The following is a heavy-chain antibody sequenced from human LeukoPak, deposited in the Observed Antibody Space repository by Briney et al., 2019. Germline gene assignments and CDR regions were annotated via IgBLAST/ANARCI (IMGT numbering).Heavy chain of an antibody. Sequence: GASVKVSCKASGYTFTYRYLHWVRQAPGQALVWMGRITPFNGNTNYAQKFQDRVTITRDRSMSTAYMELSSLRSEDTAMYYCASSEYYYDSSGSTLSYYGMDVWGQGTTVTVSS. D-gene: IGHD3-22*01. V-gene: IGHV1-45*02. CDR2: ITPFNGNT. J-gene: IGHJ6*02. CDR3: ASSEYYYDSSGSTLSYYGMDV. CDR1: GYTFTYRY.